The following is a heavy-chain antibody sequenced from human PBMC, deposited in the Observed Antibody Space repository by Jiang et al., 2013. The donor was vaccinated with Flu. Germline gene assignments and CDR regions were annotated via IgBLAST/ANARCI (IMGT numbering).Heavy chain of an antibody. CDR3: ARAVDCCEY. V-gene: IGHV3-7*01. CDR1: GFIFSSYW. J-gene: IGHJ4*02. D-gene: IGHD2-21*01. Sequence: QLVESGGGLVQPGGSLRLSCAASGFIFSSYWMSWVRQAPGKGLEWVANIKEDGSAKFYADSVKGRFTISRDNAKNSVYLQMNSLRDEDTAVYYCARAVDCCEYWGQGTLVTVSS. CDR2: IKEDGSAK.